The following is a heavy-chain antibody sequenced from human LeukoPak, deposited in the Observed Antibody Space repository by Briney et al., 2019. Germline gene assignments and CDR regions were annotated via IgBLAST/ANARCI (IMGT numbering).Heavy chain of an antibody. D-gene: IGHD3-3*01. CDR3: AKGGQNYDFWSGYYPIDY. CDR1: GFTFSSYA. V-gene: IGHV3-23*01. Sequence: GGSLRLSCAASGFTFSSYAMSWVRQAPGKGLEWVSAISGSGGSTYYADSVKGRFTISRDNSKNTLYLQMNSLRAEDTAVYYCAKGGQNYDFWSGYYPIDYWGQGTLVTVSS. CDR2: ISGSGGST. J-gene: IGHJ4*02.